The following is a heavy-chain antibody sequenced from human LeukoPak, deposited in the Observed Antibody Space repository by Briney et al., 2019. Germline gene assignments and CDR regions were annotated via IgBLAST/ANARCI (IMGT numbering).Heavy chain of an antibody. CDR2: ISGSGGST. D-gene: IGHD5-24*01. V-gene: IGHV3-23*01. CDR3: AKDFGDGYSF. Sequence: GGSLRLSCAASGFTFSNAWMSWVRQAPGKGLEWVSAISGSGGSTYYADSVKGRFTISRDNSKNTLYLQMNSLRAEDTAVYYCAKDFGDGYSFWGQGTLVTVSS. CDR1: GFTFSNAW. J-gene: IGHJ4*02.